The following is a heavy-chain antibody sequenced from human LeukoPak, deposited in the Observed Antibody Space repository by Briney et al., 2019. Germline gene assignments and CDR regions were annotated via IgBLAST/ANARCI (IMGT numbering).Heavy chain of an antibody. CDR2: ISLAGDE. CDR1: GFTFSTYD. J-gene: IGHJ6*02. D-gene: IGHD3-10*01. CDR3: ARLSRRAVISGMDV. V-gene: IGHV3-13*01. Sequence: QPGVSLRFSCAASGFTFSTYDMHWVRHASGKGLEWVSSISLAGDESYPPSVKGRFTISRINAKSSLYLQMNSLRAGDTAVYYRARLSRRAVISGMDVWGQGTTVTVSS.